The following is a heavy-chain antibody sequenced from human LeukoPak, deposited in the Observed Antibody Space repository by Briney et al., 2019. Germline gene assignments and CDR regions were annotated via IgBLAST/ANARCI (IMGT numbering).Heavy chain of an antibody. J-gene: IGHJ4*02. Sequence: PGGSLRLSCAASGFTFSSYAMSWVRQAPGKGLEWVSAISGSGGSTYYADSVKGRFTISRDNSKNTLYLQMNSLRAEDTAVYYCARAQLYRYSYGYPPYFDYWGQGTLVTVSS. D-gene: IGHD5-18*01. CDR3: ARAQLYRYSYGYPPYFDY. CDR1: GFTFSSYA. CDR2: ISGSGGST. V-gene: IGHV3-23*01.